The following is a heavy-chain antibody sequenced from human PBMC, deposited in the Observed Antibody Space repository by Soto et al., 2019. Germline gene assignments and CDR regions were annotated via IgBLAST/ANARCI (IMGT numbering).Heavy chain of an antibody. Sequence: PSETLSLTCTVSGGSIANNNYFWGWVRQPPGKGLEWIGSAAYSGGTYKNPSLKSRVTVSVDTSKNQFSLKLTSVTAADTAVYYCAKVVVGATSHSDFDSWGQGTRVTVSS. J-gene: IGHJ4*02. CDR2: AAYSGGT. CDR3: AKVVVGATSHSDFDS. D-gene: IGHD2-15*01. CDR1: GGSIANNNYF. V-gene: IGHV4-39*01.